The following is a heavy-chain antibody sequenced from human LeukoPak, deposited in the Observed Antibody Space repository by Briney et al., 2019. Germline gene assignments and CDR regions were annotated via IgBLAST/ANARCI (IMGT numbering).Heavy chain of an antibody. J-gene: IGHJ4*02. CDR3: AKRASGSGTSLYHFDY. CDR1: GFTFSSYA. Sequence: RGSLRLSCAASGFTFSSYAMTWVRQSPGMGLEWVATITGGGFVSFYADSVKGRFTISRDNSKNTLHLQMNSLRAEDTAVYYCAKRASGSGTSLYHFDYWGQGALVTVSS. V-gene: IGHV3-23*01. CDR2: ITGGGFVS. D-gene: IGHD3-10*01.